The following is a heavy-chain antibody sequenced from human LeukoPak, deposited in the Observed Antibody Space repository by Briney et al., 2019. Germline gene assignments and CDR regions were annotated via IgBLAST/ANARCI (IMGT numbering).Heavy chain of an antibody. CDR3: AKDYYYDSSGYTYFDY. CDR1: GFTFNDYA. V-gene: IGHV3-9*03. CDR2: ISWNSGTI. Sequence: GGSLRLSCVASGFTFNDYAMHWVRQAPGKGLECVSGISWNSGTIGYADSVKGRFTIARDNAKNSLYLQMNSLRAEDMAFYYCAKDYYYDSSGYTYFDYWGQGALVTVSS. D-gene: IGHD3-22*01. J-gene: IGHJ4*02.